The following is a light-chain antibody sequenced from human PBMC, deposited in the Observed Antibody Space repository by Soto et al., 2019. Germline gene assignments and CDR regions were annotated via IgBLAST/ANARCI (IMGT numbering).Light chain of an antibody. J-gene: IGKJ1*01. Sequence: IQMTQSPSSLSASGGDRVSMTCRASQSIGTFLNWYQQKPGEAPNLLIHTSFTLYSGVPSRFSGTGSGTDFTLTISSLQPEDFATYFCQQAFSAEWTFGQGTKVDIK. CDR2: TSF. V-gene: IGKV1-39*01. CDR1: QSIGTF. CDR3: QQAFSAEWT.